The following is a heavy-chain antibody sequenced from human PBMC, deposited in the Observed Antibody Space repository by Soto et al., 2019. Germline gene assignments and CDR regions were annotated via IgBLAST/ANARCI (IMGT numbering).Heavy chain of an antibody. J-gene: IGHJ5*02. CDR3: AREPYSGYDSLGFDP. Sequence: SQALSLTCAISGDSVSSNSAACNWIRQSPSRGLEWLGRTYYRSKWYNEYGISVKGRITISPDTSRNQFSLQLNSVTPEDTALYYCAREPYSGYDSLGFDPWGQGTLVTVSS. V-gene: IGHV6-1*01. CDR2: TYYRSKWYN. D-gene: IGHD5-12*01. CDR1: GDSVSSNSAA.